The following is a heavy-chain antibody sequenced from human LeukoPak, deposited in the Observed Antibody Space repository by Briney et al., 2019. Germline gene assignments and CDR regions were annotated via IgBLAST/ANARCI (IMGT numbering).Heavy chain of an antibody. V-gene: IGHV3-20*04. D-gene: IGHD3-22*01. J-gene: IGHJ4*02. CDR1: GFTFDDYG. CDR3: ARALYDSSGYYFDY. CDR2: ITWNSVNT. Sequence: GGSLRLSCVASGFTFDDYGMNWVRQAPGKGLEWVSTITWNSVNTAYADSVKGRFTISSDNARDSVFLQMNSLRAEDTAVYYCARALYDSSGYYFDYWGQGTLVTVSS.